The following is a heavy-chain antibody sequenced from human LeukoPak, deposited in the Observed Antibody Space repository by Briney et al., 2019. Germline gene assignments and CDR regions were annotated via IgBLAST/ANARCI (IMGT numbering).Heavy chain of an antibody. CDR3: ARAIVGVIFDY. D-gene: IGHD1-26*01. J-gene: IGHJ4*02. Sequence: SETLSLTCTVSGGSISSYFWSWIRQPPGKGLEWIGYIYYSGSTNYNPSLKSRVTISVDTSKNQFSLKLSSVTAADTAVYYCARAIVGVIFDYWGQGTLVTVSS. V-gene: IGHV4-59*01. CDR2: IYYSGST. CDR1: GGSISSYF.